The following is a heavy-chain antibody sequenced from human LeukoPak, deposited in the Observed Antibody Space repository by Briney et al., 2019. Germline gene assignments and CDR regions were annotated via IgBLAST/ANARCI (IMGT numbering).Heavy chain of an antibody. CDR1: GGTFSSYA. Sequence: SVTVSCKASGGTFSSYAISWVRQAPGQGLEWMGGIIPIFGTANYAQKFQGRVTITTDESTSTAYMELSSLRSEDTAVYYCASGTYYDFWSGYCWGQGTLVTVSS. D-gene: IGHD3-3*01. CDR2: IIPIFGTA. CDR3: ASGTYYDFWSGYC. V-gene: IGHV1-69*05. J-gene: IGHJ4*02.